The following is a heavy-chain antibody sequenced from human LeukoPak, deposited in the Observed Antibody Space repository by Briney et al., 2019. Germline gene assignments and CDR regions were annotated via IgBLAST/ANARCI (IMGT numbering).Heavy chain of an antibody. V-gene: IGHV3-21*01. CDR2: ITSSSSYI. CDR3: ARDQDHLLEYFPH. CDR1: GFTFSSYE. D-gene: IGHD2-2*01. J-gene: IGHJ1*01. Sequence: PGGSLRLSCAASGFTFSSYEMNWVRQAPGKGLEWVSSITSSSSYIYYADSVKGRFTISRDNAKNSLYLKMNSLRAEDTAVYYCARDQDHLLEYFPHWGQGTLVTVSS.